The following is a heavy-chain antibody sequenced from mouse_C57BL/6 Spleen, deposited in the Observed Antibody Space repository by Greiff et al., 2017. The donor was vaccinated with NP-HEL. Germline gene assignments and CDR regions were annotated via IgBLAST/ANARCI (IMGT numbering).Heavy chain of an antibody. CDR2: INPNYGTT. D-gene: IGHD1-1*01. J-gene: IGHJ1*03. CDR3: ARSDYGSLWYFDV. Sequence: EVKLVESGPELVKPGASVKISCKASGYSFTDYNMNWVKQSNGKSLEWIGVINPNYGTTSYNQKFKGKATLTVDQSSSTAYMQLNSLTSEDSAVYYCARSDYGSLWYFDVWGTGTTVTVSS. V-gene: IGHV1-39*01. CDR1: GYSFTDYN.